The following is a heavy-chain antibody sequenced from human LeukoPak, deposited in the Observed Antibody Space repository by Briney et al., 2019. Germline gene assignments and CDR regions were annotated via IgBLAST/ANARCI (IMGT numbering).Heavy chain of an antibody. CDR2: MNPNSGNT. V-gene: IGHV1-8*02. Sequence: ASVKVSCKASGGTFSSYAINWVRQATGQGLEWIGWMNPNSGNTGYAQKFQGRVTMTRNTSISTAYMELSSLRSEDTAVYYCARGPYYYDSSGYSYWGQGTLVTVSS. CDR1: GGTFSSYA. CDR3: ARGPYYYDSSGYSY. J-gene: IGHJ4*02. D-gene: IGHD3-22*01.